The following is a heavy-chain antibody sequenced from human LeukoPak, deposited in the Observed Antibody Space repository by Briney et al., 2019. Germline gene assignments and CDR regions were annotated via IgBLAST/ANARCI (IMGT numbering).Heavy chain of an antibody. CDR3: ARFGTRDNCCHPGVDT. Sequence: SETLSLTCTVSGYSLSSGFYWGWIRQPPGKGLEWIATVFHSESTYYNSSLESRVTISMDTSKNQFSLRLISVTAADTALYYCARFGTRDNCCHPGVDTWGQGTPVTVSS. D-gene: IGHD1-1*01. J-gene: IGHJ5*02. CDR2: VFHSEST. V-gene: IGHV4-38-2*02. CDR1: GYSLSSGFY.